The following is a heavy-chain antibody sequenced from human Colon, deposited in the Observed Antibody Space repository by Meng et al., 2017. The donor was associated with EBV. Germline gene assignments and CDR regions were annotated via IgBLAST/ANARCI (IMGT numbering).Heavy chain of an antibody. CDR2: IDYSGST. D-gene: IGHD6-19*01. Sequence: GPRRGRPSPHVSLTCTVPGGSVRSVVYTWTCMRQHPGKCLEWFGHIDYSGSTFYNPSLKRRVIISIDTSKNQFSLNLRSVTAADTAVYYCARVSSGWDYFDYWGQGTLVTVSS. CDR1: GGSVRSVVYT. V-gene: IGHV4-31*02. CDR3: ARVSSGWDYFDY. J-gene: IGHJ4*02.